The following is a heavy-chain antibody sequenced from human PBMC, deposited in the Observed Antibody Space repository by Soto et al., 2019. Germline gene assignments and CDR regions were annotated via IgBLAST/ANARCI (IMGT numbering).Heavy chain of an antibody. CDR1: GYTFTSYG. CDR2: ISAYNGNT. J-gene: IGHJ6*02. V-gene: IGHV1-18*01. D-gene: IGHD3-10*01. CDR3: ASGYGSGSYSVPSFYCYYGMDV. Sequence: QVQLVQSGAEVKKPGASVKVSCTASGYTFTSYGISWVRQAPGQGLEWMGWISAYNGNTNYAQKLQGRVTMTTDTSTSTAYMELRSLRSDDTAVYYCASGYGSGSYSVPSFYCYYGMDVWGQGTTVTVSS.